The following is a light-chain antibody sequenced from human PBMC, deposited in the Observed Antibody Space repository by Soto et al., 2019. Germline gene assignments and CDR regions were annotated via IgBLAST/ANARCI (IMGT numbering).Light chain of an antibody. V-gene: IGLV2-11*01. J-gene: IGLJ1*01. CDR2: GVS. CDR1: SSDVGGYNY. CDR3: CSYAGSYTYV. Sequence: QSALTQPRSVSGSPGQSVTISCTGTSSDVGGYNYVSWYQHHPGKAPNLIIYGVSKRPSGVPDRFSGSKSGNTASLTISGLQAEDEADFYCCSYAGSYTYVFGTGTKLTVL.